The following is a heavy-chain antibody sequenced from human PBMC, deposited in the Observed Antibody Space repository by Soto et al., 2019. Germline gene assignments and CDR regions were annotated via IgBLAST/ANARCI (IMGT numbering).Heavy chain of an antibody. CDR3: AKGGSGYTWFNEF. V-gene: IGHV1-69*01. CDR2: FIPVFQTA. Sequence: QEQLMQSGAEVKKPGSSVKVSCKASGGLFSSYPISWVRQVPGQGLEWMGGFIPVFQTAYYTQRFQGRVTSTADESTNTAYMELSSLRSEDTAIYYCAKGGSGYTWFNEFWGQGTLVTVSS. D-gene: IGHD3-22*01. J-gene: IGHJ4*02. CDR1: GGLFSSYP.